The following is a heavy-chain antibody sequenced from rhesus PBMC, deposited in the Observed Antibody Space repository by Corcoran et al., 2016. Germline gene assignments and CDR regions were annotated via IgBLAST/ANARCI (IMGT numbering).Heavy chain of an antibody. J-gene: IGHJ4*01. CDR3: ARDRRSGWAVAV. D-gene: IGHD6-31*01. V-gene: IGHV4-93*01. CDR1: GGSISSSNC. Sequence: QVQLQESGPAVVTPSETLSLTCAVSGGSISSSNCGRWIRQSPGKGLEWLGGIYGRSGSASYNHSLKSRGTMSKDTSKNQFLLKRTAVTAADTAGYYCARDRRSGWAVAVWGQGVLVTVSS. CDR2: IYGRSGSA.